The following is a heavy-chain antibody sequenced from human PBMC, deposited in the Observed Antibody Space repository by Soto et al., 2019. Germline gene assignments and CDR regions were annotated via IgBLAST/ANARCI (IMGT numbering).Heavy chain of an antibody. CDR1: GFNLNDAW. CDR3: ATLATYGSGNYFVI. J-gene: IGHJ4*02. D-gene: IGHD3-10*01. V-gene: IGHV3-15*07. CDR2: LKSKSDGGTT. Sequence: EVQLVESGGGLAKPGGSLRLSCAVSGFNLNDAWMNWVRQPPGKGLEWVGLLKSKSDGGTTDYAAPFEGRFTISRDDSKNTLYLQMSSLKSEDTAVYYCATLATYGSGNYFVIWGQGALVTVSS.